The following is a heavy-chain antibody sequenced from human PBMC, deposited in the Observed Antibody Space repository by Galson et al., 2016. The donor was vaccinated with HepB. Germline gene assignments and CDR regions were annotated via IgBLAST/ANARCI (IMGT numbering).Heavy chain of an antibody. CDR3: ASQRGDSGYPRHLDL. CDR2: ISYSGST. V-gene: IGHV4-39*01. J-gene: IGHJ2*01. Sequence: SETLSLTCTVSGDSMTSNYFWGWVRQPPGKGLEFIGSISYSGSTYYNPSLKSRVTISVDTSTNQFSLMLSSVTAADTALNYCASQRGDSGYPRHLDLWGRGTLVSVSP. CDR1: GDSMTSNYF. D-gene: IGHD5-12*01.